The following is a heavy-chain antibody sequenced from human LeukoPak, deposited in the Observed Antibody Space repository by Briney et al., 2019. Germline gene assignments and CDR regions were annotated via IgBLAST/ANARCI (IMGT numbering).Heavy chain of an antibody. CDR2: IKQDGSEK. V-gene: IGHV3-7*01. CDR3: ARYCGGDCYGMDV. CDR1: EFTFSSYW. Sequence: GGSLRLSCTASEFTFSSYWMSWVRQAPGKGLEWVANIKQDGSEKDCVDSVKGRFTISRDNAKNSLYLQMNNLRAEDTAVYYCARYCGGDCYGMDVWGQGTTVTVSS. D-gene: IGHD2-21*01. J-gene: IGHJ6*02.